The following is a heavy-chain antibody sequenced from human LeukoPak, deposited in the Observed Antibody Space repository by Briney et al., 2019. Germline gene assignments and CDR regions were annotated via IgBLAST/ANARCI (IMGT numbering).Heavy chain of an antibody. CDR1: GGSFSGYY. Sequence: SETLSLTCAVYGGSFSGYYWSWIRQPPGKGLEWIGKINHSGSTNYNPSLMSRVTISVDPSNKQFSLKLSSVTAADTAVYYCAWCPSYYLFDYWGQGTLVTVSS. D-gene: IGHD3-10*01. V-gene: IGHV4-34*01. CDR3: AWCPSYYLFDY. J-gene: IGHJ4*02. CDR2: INHSGST.